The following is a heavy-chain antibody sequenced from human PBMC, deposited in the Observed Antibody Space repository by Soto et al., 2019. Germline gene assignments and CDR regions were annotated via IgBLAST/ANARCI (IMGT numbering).Heavy chain of an antibody. V-gene: IGHV4-59*01. CDR2: ISFSGAT. D-gene: IGHD3-9*01. CDR1: GVSITSYF. Sequence: PXATLSLTCTVSGVSITSYFWSWIRQTPGKGLDWIGSISFSGATYSNPSLKGRAALSVDTSENHLSLTLNSVTSADTAVYFCARDRRDGYKRYVELWGQGNQVTVSS. J-gene: IGHJ4*02. CDR3: ARDRRDGYKRYVEL.